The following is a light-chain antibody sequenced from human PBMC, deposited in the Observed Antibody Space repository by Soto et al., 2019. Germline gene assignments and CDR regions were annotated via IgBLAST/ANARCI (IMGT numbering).Light chain of an antibody. CDR2: EVN. CDR1: SRHFASYNR. Sequence: QSVLTQPPSMSGSPGQSVTISCTGTSRHFASYNRLSWNQRPPGTGTKLVIYEVNNRPSGIADRFSGSKSGNTASLTISGLQGEDEAEYLCSLYTTASIYVFGTGTKVIVL. J-gene: IGLJ1*01. V-gene: IGLV2-18*01. CDR3: SLYTTASIYV.